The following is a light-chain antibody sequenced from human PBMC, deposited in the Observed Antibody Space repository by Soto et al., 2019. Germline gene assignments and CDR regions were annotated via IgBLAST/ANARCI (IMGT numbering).Light chain of an antibody. CDR2: AAS. V-gene: IGKV1-39*01. Sequence: SQSLSSLSTSVGAGVAITCWASQSISTYLNWYHFKPGKAPKLLIYAASSFQSGVPSRFSGSGSGTDFTLTITCLQPEDFATYYCQQNYSIPSTFGQGTRLE. J-gene: IGKJ5*01. CDR3: QQNYSIPST. CDR1: QSISTY.